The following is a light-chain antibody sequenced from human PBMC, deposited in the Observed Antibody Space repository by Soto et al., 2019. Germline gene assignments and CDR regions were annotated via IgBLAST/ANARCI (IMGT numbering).Light chain of an antibody. J-gene: IGLJ1*01. CDR1: SSDVGGYNY. CDR2: DVS. V-gene: IGLV2-14*01. CDR3: TSYTSSSTLRV. Sequence: QSVLTQPASVSGSPGQSITISCTGTSSDVGGYNYVSWYQQHPGKAPKLMIYDVSNRPSGVSNRFSGSKSGNTASLTISGLQAEDEADYYGTSYTSSSTLRVFGTGTKVTDL.